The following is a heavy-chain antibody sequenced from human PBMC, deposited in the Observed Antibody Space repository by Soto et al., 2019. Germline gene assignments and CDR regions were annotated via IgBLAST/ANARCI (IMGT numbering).Heavy chain of an antibody. V-gene: IGHV5-51*01. D-gene: IGHD4-17*01. J-gene: IGHJ4*02. CDR1: GYTFNIYW. CDR2: IYPVDSDT. CDR3: AMQDGDGLFYFDY. Sequence: PGESLKISCKVSGYTFNIYWIAWVRQMPGKGLEWMGVIYPVDSDTRYSPSFQGQVTISVDKSINTAYLQWSSLQASDTAIYYCAMQDGDGLFYFDYWGQGTPVTVSS.